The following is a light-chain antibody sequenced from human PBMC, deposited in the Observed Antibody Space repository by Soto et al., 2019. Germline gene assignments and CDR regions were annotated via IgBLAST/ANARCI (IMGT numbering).Light chain of an antibody. CDR3: HQYKTYST. V-gene: IGKV1-5*01. Sequence: DIQLTQSPYTLSASVGDRVTFACRASQSLNNRLAWYQQKPGKAPKLLIYDASTLESGVSSRFSGTGSETECTLTITDLQADDLATYFCHQYKTYSTFGQGTKVDIK. J-gene: IGKJ1*01. CDR1: QSLNNR. CDR2: DAS.